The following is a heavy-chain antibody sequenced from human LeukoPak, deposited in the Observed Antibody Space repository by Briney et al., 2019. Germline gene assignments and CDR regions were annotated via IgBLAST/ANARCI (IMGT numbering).Heavy chain of an antibody. CDR1: GGSISSGDYY. CDR2: IYYSGST. V-gene: IGHV4-61*08. CDR3: ARGRVRRDNWFDP. D-gene: IGHD1-1*01. J-gene: IGHJ5*02. Sequence: SETLSLTCTVSGGSISSGDYYWSWIRQPPGKGLEWIGYIYYSGSTNYNPSLKSRVTISVDTSKNQFSLKLSSVTAADTAVYYCARGRVRRDNWFDPWGQGTLVTVSS.